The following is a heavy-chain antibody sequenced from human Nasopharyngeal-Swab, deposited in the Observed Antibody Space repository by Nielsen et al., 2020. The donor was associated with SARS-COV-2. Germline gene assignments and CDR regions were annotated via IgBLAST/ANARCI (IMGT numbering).Heavy chain of an antibody. D-gene: IGHD6-13*01. CDR1: GFTFSSYA. J-gene: IGHJ6*02. V-gene: IGHV3-23*01. CDR2: ISGRGGSP. Sequence: GGSLRLSCAASGFTFSSYAMSWVRQAPGKGLEWVSAISGRGGSPSYADSVKGRFTISRDNSKNTLYLQMNSLRAEDTALYYCAKDVSGSTWADYYYYGMDVWGQGTTVTVSS. CDR3: AKDVSGSTWADYYYYGMDV.